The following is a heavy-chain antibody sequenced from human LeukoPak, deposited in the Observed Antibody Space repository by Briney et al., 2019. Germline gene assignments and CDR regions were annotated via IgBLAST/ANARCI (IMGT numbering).Heavy chain of an antibody. J-gene: IGHJ4*02. CDR1: GFTFSSYG. CDR2: IWYDGSNK. D-gene: IGHD4-17*01. V-gene: IGHV3-33*01. Sequence: GGSLRLSCAASGFTFSSYGMHWVRQAPGKGLEWVAVIWYDGSNKYYADSVKGRFTTSRDNSKNTLYLQMNSLRAEDTAVYYCARAIKATTAFDYWGQGTLVTVSS. CDR3: ARAIKATTAFDY.